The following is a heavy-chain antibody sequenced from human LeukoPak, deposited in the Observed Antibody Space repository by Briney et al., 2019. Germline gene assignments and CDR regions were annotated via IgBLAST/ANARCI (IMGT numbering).Heavy chain of an antibody. CDR2: IYYSGST. Sequence: SETLSLTCTVSGGSISSYYWSWIRQPPGKGLEWIGYIYYSGSTNYNPSLKSQVTISVDTSKNQFSLKLSSVTAADTAVYYCARFSSGYYHNFDYWGQGTLVTVSS. J-gene: IGHJ4*02. D-gene: IGHD3-22*01. CDR1: GGSISSYY. CDR3: ARFSSGYYHNFDY. V-gene: IGHV4-59*01.